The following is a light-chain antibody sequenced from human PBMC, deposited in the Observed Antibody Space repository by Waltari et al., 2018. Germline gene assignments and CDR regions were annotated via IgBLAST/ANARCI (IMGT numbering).Light chain of an antibody. CDR1: ESLLHTNGYYY. CDR3: MQGLQIPFT. CDR2: FGS. Sequence: EIVMTQPPISPPVTPGEPANISCRSSESLLHTNGYYYLDWYLQRPGQSPQLLISFGSNRASGVADRFSGSASGTDFTLQVSRVEAEDVGVYFCMQGLQIPFTFGQGTKLQI. J-gene: IGKJ2*01. V-gene: IGKV2-28*01.